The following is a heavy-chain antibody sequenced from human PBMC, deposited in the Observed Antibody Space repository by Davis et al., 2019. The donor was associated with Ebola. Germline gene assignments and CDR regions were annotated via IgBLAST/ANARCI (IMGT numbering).Heavy chain of an antibody. Sequence: AASVKVSCKASGYTFTSYGISWVRQAPGQGLEWMGWNSVYNGNTNYAQKLQGRVTMTTDTSTSTAYMELRSLRSDDTAVYYCARDLAVAPPDYWGQGTLVTVSS. V-gene: IGHV1-18*04. CDR1: GYTFTSYG. D-gene: IGHD6-19*01. CDR3: ARDLAVAPPDY. CDR2: NSVYNGNT. J-gene: IGHJ4*02.